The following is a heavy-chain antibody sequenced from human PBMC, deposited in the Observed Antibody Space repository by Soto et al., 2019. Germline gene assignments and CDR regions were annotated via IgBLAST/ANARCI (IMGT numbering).Heavy chain of an antibody. J-gene: IGHJ6*02. CDR1: GGSISSYY. CDR3: AGEYSSSPYYYGMDV. CDR2: IYYSGST. D-gene: IGHD6-6*01. Sequence: QVQLQESGPGLVKPSETLSLTCTVSGGSISSYYWSWIRQPPGKGLEWIGYIYYSGSTNYNPSLKSRVTISVDTSKNQFSLKLSSVTAADTAVYYCAGEYSSSPYYYGMDVWGQGTTVTVSS. V-gene: IGHV4-59*01.